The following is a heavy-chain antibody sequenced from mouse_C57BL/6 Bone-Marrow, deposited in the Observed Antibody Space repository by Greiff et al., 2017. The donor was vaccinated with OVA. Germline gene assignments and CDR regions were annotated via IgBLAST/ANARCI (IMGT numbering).Heavy chain of an antibody. CDR1: GFTFSSYG. D-gene: IGHD1-1*01. J-gene: IGHJ3*01. CDR2: ISSGGSYT. Sequence: EVNVVESGGDLVKPGGSLKLSCAASGFTFSSYGMSWVRQTPDKRLEWVATISSGGSYTYYPDSVKGRFTISRDNAKNTLYLQMSSLKSEDTAMYYCARGYGSSPFAYWGQGTLVTVSA. CDR3: ARGYGSSPFAY. V-gene: IGHV5-6*01.